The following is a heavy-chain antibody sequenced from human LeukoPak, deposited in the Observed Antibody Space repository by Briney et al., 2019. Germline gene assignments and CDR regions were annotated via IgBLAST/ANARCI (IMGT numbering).Heavy chain of an antibody. Sequence: SETLSLTCTVSGGSISSYYWSWIRQPPGKGLEWIGYIYYSGSTNYNPSLKSRVTISVDTSKNQFSLKLSSVTAADTAVYYCAITVRYYYGSGSSFDYWGQGTLVTVSS. J-gene: IGHJ4*02. CDR1: GGSISSYY. D-gene: IGHD3-10*01. V-gene: IGHV4-59*01. CDR2: IYYSGST. CDR3: AITVRYYYGSGSSFDY.